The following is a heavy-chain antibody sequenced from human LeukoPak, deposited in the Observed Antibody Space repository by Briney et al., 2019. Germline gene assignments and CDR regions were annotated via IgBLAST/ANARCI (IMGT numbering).Heavy chain of an antibody. D-gene: IGHD2-15*01. CDR2: IYHSGST. Sequence: SETLSLTCAVSGGSISSSNWWSWVRQPPGKGLEWIGEIYHSGSTNYNPSLKSRVTISVDKSKNQFSLKLSSVTAADTAVYYCARGVVVAATYGWFDPWGQGTLVTVSS. J-gene: IGHJ5*02. CDR1: GGSISSSNW. V-gene: IGHV4-4*02. CDR3: ARGVVVAATYGWFDP.